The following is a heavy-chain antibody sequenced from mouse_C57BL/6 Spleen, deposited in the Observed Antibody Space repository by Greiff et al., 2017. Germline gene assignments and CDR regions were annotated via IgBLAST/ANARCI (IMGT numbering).Heavy chain of an antibody. CDR3: ASLYYEGPELAY. V-gene: IGHV1-55*01. CDR1: GYTFTSYW. CDR2: IYPGSGST. Sequence: QVQLQQPGAELAKPGASVKMSCKASGYTFTSYWITWVKQRPGQGLEWIGDIYPGSGSTNYNEKFKSKATLTVDTSSSTAYMQLSSLTSEDSAVYYCASLYYEGPELAYWGQGTLVTVSA. J-gene: IGHJ3*01. D-gene: IGHD2-4*01.